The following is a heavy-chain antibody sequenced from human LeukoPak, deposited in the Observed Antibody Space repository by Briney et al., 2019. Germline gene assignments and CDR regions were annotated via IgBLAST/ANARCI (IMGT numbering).Heavy chain of an antibody. CDR3: ARDTYYYDSSGYYYWFDP. CDR2: IYTSGST. Sequence: SETLSLTCTVSGGSISSYYWSWIRQPAGKGLEWIGRIYTSGSTNYNPSLKSRVTMSVDTSKNQFSLKLSSVTAADTAVYYCARDTYYYDSSGYYYWFDPWGQGTLVTVSS. CDR1: GGSISSYY. J-gene: IGHJ5*02. V-gene: IGHV4-4*07. D-gene: IGHD3-22*01.